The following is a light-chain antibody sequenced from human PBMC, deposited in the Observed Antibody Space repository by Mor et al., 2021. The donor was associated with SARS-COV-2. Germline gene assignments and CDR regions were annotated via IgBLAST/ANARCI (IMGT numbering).Light chain of an antibody. CDR3: HQFGSSVFS. Sequence: TLSCRASQSLTSNSLAWYQQKPGQPPRLLIFDASSRPTGIPDRFSVSGSGTDFTLTISRVEPEDFAVYHCHQFGSSVFSFGQ. V-gene: IGKV3-20*01. J-gene: IGKJ2*01. CDR2: DAS. CDR1: QSLTSNS.